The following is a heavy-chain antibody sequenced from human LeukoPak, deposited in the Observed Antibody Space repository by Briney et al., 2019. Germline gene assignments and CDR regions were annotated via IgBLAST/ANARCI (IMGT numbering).Heavy chain of an antibody. CDR2: VYYTGST. D-gene: IGHD2-2*02. J-gene: IGHJ4*02. Sequence: KPSETLSLTCTVSGASIYTSSSYWGWIRQPPGKGLEWIASVYYTGSTYYSPSLKSRATISVDTSKNQFSLELNSVTAADTAVYYCTTSRTNDCSSPCCYTDYWGQGTLVTVSS. CDR1: GASIYTSSSY. CDR3: TTSRTNDCSSPCCYTDY. V-gene: IGHV4-39*01.